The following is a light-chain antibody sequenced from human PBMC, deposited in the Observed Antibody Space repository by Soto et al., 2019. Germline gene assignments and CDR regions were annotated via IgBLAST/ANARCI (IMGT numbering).Light chain of an antibody. Sequence: QSVLTQPPSASGTPGQRVTISCSGSSSNIGSNTVNWYQQLPGTAPRLLIYSNNQRPSGVPDRFSGSKSGTSASLAIRGLQSDDEADYYCAAWDDSLNGPVFGGDTKRTVL. CDR1: SSNIGSNT. CDR2: SNN. V-gene: IGLV1-44*01. CDR3: AAWDDSLNGPV. J-gene: IGLJ3*02.